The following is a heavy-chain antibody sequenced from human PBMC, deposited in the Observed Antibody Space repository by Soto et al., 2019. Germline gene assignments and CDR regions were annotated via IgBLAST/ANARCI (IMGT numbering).Heavy chain of an antibody. CDR2: IWYDGSNK. J-gene: IGHJ4*02. CDR3: AREAGSGAFDY. V-gene: IGHV3-33*01. Sequence: GGSLRLSCAASGFTFSSYGMHWVRQAPGKGLEWVAVIWYDGSNKYYADSVKGRFTISRDNSKNTLYLQMNSLRADDTAVYYFAREAGSGAFDYWGKGTLVNVSS. CDR1: GFTFSSYG. D-gene: IGHD3-10*01.